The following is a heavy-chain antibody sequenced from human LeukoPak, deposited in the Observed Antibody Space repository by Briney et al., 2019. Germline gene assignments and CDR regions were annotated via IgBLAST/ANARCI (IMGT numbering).Heavy chain of an antibody. Sequence: GGSLRLSCEASGFTFSNYDMIWVRQAPGKGLEWVSIISGSGGSTYYGDSVKGRFTISRDNAKSTLFLQMNSLRVEDTAVYYCAKLNSYWSFDYWGQGSLVTVSS. D-gene: IGHD1-26*01. V-gene: IGHV3-23*01. J-gene: IGHJ4*02. CDR1: GFTFSNYD. CDR3: AKLNSYWSFDY. CDR2: ISGSGGST.